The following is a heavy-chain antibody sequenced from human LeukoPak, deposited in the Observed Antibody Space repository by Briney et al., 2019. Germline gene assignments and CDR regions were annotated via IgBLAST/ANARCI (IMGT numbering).Heavy chain of an antibody. D-gene: IGHD4-17*01. CDR1: GIAFRNYA. CDR3: GIDPTGDYIGAFDF. J-gene: IGHJ3*01. Sequence: GGSLRLSCVASGIAFRNYAMTWVRQAPGKGLEWVSSITGSGATTRYADSVKGRFTISRDNSVGTLYLQLNSLSAADTAVYYCGIDPTGDYIGAFDFWGQGTKVTTSS. V-gene: IGHV3-23*01. CDR2: ITGSGATT.